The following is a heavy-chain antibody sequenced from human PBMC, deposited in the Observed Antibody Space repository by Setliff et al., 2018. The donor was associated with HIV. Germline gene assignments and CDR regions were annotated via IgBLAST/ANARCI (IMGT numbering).Heavy chain of an antibody. Sequence: PGGSLRLSCVGSGFIFSNYRMNWVRQAPGKGLEWIAYISSTGITTYYADSVKGRFTISRDNAKNMIFLQMNSLRVDDTAVYYCARGRVLEWLLNHWGQGTRVTVSS. CDR2: ISSTGITT. CDR1: GFIFSNYR. V-gene: IGHV3-48*03. CDR3: ARGRVLEWLLNH. J-gene: IGHJ4*02. D-gene: IGHD3-3*01.